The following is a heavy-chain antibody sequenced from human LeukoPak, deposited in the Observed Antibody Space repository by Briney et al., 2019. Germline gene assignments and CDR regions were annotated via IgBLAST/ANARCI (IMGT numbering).Heavy chain of an antibody. D-gene: IGHD6-13*01. CDR2: IKQDGSEK. CDR3: ARDSKKDSSSWYQAYYYMDV. J-gene: IGHJ6*03. V-gene: IGHV3-7*01. Sequence: GGSLRLSCAASGFTFSSYWMSWVRQAPGKGLEWVANIKQDGSEKYYVDSVKGRFTISRDNAKNSLYLQMNSLRAEDTAVYYCARDSKKDSSSWYQAYYYMDVWGKGTTVTVSS. CDR1: GFTFSSYW.